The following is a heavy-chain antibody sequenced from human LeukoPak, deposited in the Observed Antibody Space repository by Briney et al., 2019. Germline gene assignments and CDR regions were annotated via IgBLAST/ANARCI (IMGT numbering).Heavy chain of an antibody. V-gene: IGHV3-21*01. D-gene: IGHD6-19*01. CDR1: GFTFSTYG. CDR2: ISTSGSHL. Sequence: GGTLRLSCTASGFTFSTYGMSWVRQAPGKGLEWVSSISTSGSHLYYADSVKGRFTISRDNAKNSLYLQLNSLRPEDTGLYYCARDRGGWPDYWGQGTLATVSS. CDR3: ARDRGGWPDY. J-gene: IGHJ4*02.